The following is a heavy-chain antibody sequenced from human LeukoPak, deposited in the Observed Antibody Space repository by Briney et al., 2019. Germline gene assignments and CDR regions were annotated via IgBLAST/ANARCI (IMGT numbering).Heavy chain of an antibody. Sequence: GGSLRLSCAASGFTVSSNYMSWVRQAPGKGLEWVSVTYSGGSTYYADSVKGRFTISRDNSKNTLYLQMNSLRAEDTAVYYCARAPTTYYYDSSGYYSPHFDYWGQGTLVTVSS. J-gene: IGHJ4*02. CDR3: ARAPTTYYYDSSGYYSPHFDY. D-gene: IGHD3-22*01. CDR1: GFTVSSNY. CDR2: TYSGGST. V-gene: IGHV3-53*01.